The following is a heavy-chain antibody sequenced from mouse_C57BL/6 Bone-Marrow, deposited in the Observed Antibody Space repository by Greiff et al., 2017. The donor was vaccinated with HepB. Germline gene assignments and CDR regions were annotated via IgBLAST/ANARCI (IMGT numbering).Heavy chain of an antibody. V-gene: IGHV1-47*01. CDR2: FHPYNDDT. CDR1: GYTFTTYP. Sequence: VQLQQSGAELVKPGASVKMSCKASGYTFTTYPIEWMKQNPGKSLEWIGNFHPYNDDTKYNEKFKGKATLTVEKSSSTVYLKLSRLTSDDSAVYYCAGLTTVVAYYDMDYWGQGTSVTVSS. CDR3: AGLTTVVAYYDMDY. D-gene: IGHD1-1*01. J-gene: IGHJ4*01.